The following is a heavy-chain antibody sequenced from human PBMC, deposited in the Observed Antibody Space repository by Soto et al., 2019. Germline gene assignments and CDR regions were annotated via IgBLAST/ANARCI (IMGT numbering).Heavy chain of an antibody. CDR2: IYYSGST. CDR3: ANSYGDYVSY. V-gene: IGHV4-39*01. J-gene: IGHJ4*02. CDR1: GGSISSSTYY. Sequence: SETLSLTCTVSGGSISSSTYYWGWIRQPPGKGLEWIGSIYYSGSTYYNPSLKSRVTISVDTSKNQFSLKLSSVTAADTAGYYCANSYGDYVSYWGQGTRVTVAS. D-gene: IGHD4-17*01.